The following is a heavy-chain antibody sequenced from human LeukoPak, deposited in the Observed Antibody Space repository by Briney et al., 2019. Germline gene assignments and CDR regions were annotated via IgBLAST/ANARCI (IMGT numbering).Heavy chain of an antibody. J-gene: IGHJ5*02. CDR1: GFTFSDYS. CDR3: AKDCWSSSTSCYSHWFDP. Sequence: GESLRLSCAASGFTFSDYSMNWVRQAPGKGLEWVSSISAGSNYIYYGDSVKGRFTISRDNSKNTQYLQMNSLRAEDTAVYYCAKDCWSSSTSCYSHWFDPWGQGTLVTVSS. V-gene: IGHV3-21*01. D-gene: IGHD2-2*02. CDR2: ISAGSNYI.